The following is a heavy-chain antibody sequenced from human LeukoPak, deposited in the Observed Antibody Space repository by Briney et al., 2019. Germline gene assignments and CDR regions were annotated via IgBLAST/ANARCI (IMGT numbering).Heavy chain of an antibody. J-gene: IGHJ4*02. V-gene: IGHV4-59*08. Sequence: SETLSLTCTVSGGSISSYYWSWIRQPPGRGLEWIGYIYYSGSTNYNPSLKSRVTISVDTSKNQFSLKLSSVTAADTAVYYCARHKDWEYYFDYWGQGTLVTVSS. CDR1: GGSISSYY. CDR2: IYYSGST. CDR3: ARHKDWEYYFDY. D-gene: IGHD3/OR15-3a*01.